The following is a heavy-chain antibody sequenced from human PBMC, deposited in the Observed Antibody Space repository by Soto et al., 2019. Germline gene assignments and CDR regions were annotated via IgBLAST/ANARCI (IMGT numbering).Heavy chain of an antibody. J-gene: IGHJ3*02. D-gene: IGHD5-12*01. CDR3: AKRSTEGGYDSDDAFDI. CDR2: IYYSGST. V-gene: IGHV4-39*01. CDR1: GVSISSSSYY. Sequence: QLQLQESGPGLVKPSETLSLTCTVSGVSISSSSYYWGWIRQPPGKGLEWIGSIYYSGSTYYNPSLKSRVTISVDTSKNQFSLKLSSVTAADTAVYYCAKRSTEGGYDSDDAFDIWGQGTMVTVSS.